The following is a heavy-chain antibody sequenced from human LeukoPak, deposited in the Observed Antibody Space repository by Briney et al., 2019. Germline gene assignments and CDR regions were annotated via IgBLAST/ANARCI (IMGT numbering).Heavy chain of an antibody. D-gene: IGHD5-12*01. V-gene: IGHV3-21*01. CDR1: GFTFSSYS. J-gene: IGHJ4*02. CDR3: ARVKYSGYRVPVH. Sequence: GGSLRLSCAASGFTFSSYSMNWVRQAPGKGLEWVSSISSSSSYIYYADSVKGRFTISRDNAKNSLYLQMNSLRAEDTAVYYCARVKYSGYRVPVHWGQGTLVTVSS. CDR2: ISSSSSYI.